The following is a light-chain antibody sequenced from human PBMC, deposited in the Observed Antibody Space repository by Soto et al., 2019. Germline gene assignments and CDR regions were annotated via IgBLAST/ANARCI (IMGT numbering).Light chain of an antibody. CDR1: SDIGNYNL. V-gene: IGLV2-14*02. J-gene: IGLJ1*01. CDR3: SSYTSSTNYV. CDR2: EVT. Sequence: QSAVTQPASVSGSPGQSVTISCSGSDIGNYNLVSWYQHLPGRAPKLLIFEVTMRPSGISDRFSGSKSASTASLTISGLQAEDEGDYYCSSYTSSTNYVFGTGTKLTVL.